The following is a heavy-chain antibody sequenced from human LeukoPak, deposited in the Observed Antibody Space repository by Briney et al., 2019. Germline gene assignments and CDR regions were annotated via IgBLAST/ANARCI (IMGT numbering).Heavy chain of an antibody. CDR2: IFYSGST. V-gene: IGHV4-39*07. Sequence: SETLSLTCNVSGGSISNKNYFWGWIRQPPGKGLEWIGSIFYSGSTYYNPSLKSRVTISVDTSKNQFSLKLSSVTAADTAVYYCARFVTWIGDEFDPWGQGTLVTVSS. CDR1: GGSISNKNYF. D-gene: IGHD2-2*03. CDR3: ARFVTWIGDEFDP. J-gene: IGHJ5*02.